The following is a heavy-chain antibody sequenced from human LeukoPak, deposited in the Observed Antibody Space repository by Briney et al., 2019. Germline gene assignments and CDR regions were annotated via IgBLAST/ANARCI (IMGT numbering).Heavy chain of an antibody. Sequence: PSETLSLTCTVSGGSMSNYYWTWLRQPPGKGLEWIGYIFHSGSTKYNPSLQSRVTISVDTSKNRFSLKLSSVTAADTAVYYCARHSPTYYDFDYWGQGTLVTVSS. J-gene: IGHJ4*02. V-gene: IGHV4-59*08. D-gene: IGHD3-10*01. CDR3: ARHSPTYYDFDY. CDR1: GGSMSNYY. CDR2: IFHSGST.